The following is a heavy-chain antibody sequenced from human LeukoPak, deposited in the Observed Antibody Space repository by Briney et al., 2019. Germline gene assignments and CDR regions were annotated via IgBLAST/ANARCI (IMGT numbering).Heavy chain of an antibody. CDR3: AKWASDNRAFDL. J-gene: IGHJ4*02. CDR1: GTSITSYY. Sequence: SETLSLTCTVSGTSITSYYWNWIRQAPGQGPEWIGYGHYSGNTKYNPPLKSRVTISVDTSENQFSLRLSSVTAPDTAVYFCAKWASDNRAFDLWGQGTLVTVSS. D-gene: IGHD2-8*01. CDR2: GHYSGNT. V-gene: IGHV4-59*08.